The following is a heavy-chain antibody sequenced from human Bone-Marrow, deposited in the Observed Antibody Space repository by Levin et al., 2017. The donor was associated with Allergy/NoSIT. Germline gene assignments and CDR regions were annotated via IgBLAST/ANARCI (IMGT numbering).Heavy chain of an antibody. CDR2: ISFRGNEK. J-gene: IGHJ4*02. Sequence: GGSLRLSCSGSGFTFSSYGVHWVRQAPGKGLEWVAVISFRGNEKHYADSVKGRFTVSRDNSNNTASLEMHSLSLEDTAVYYCARDRSRLLSGGRADHWGQGTLVTVSS. CDR1: GFTFSSYG. CDR3: ARDRSRLLSGGRADH. V-gene: IGHV3-30*03. D-gene: IGHD2-15*01.